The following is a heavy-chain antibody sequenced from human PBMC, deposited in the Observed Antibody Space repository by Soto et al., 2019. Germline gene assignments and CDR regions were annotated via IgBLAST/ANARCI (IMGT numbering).Heavy chain of an antibody. CDR2: INAGNGNT. CDR1: GYTFTSYA. CDR3: ARDVGATGD. J-gene: IGHJ1*01. D-gene: IGHD1-26*01. V-gene: IGHV1-3*01. Sequence: QVQLVQSGAEVKKPGASVKVSCKASGYTFTSYAMHWVRQAPGQRHERMGWINAGNGNTKYSQKFQGRVTITRDTSASTAYLELSSLRSEVTAVDYCARDVGATGDWGQGTLVTVSS.